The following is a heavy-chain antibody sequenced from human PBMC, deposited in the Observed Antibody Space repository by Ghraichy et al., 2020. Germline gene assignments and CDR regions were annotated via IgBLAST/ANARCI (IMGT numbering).Heavy chain of an antibody. CDR3: AKSLTIFGGSYYYMDV. D-gene: IGHD3-3*01. Sequence: GGSLRLSCAASGFTVSNYAMSWFRQAPGKGLEWVSAISGSGDNTYYADSVKGRFTISRDNSKNTLYLQMNSLRAEDTAVYSCAKSLTIFGGSYYYMDVWGKGTTVTVS. CDR2: ISGSGDNT. V-gene: IGHV3-23*01. CDR1: GFTVSNYA. J-gene: IGHJ6*03.